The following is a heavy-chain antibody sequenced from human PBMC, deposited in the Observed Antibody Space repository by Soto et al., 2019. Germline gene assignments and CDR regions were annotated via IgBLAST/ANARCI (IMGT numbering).Heavy chain of an antibody. J-gene: IGHJ5*02. CDR3: ARFSTMGYNWFDP. D-gene: IGHD3-10*01. V-gene: IGHV4-39*01. CDR2: IYYSGST. CDR1: GGSIRSSSYY. Sequence: PSETLSLTCTFSGGSIRSSSYYLGWIRQPPGKGLEWIGSIYYSGSTYYNPSLKSRVTISVDTSKNQFSLKLSSVTAADTAVYYCARFSTMGYNWFDPWGQGTLVTVSS.